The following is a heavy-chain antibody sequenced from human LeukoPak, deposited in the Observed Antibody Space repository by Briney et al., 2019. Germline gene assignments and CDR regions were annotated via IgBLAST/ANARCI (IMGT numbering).Heavy chain of an antibody. CDR1: GYTFIRYG. D-gene: IGHD2-15*01. Sequence: ASVKVSCKASGYTFIRYGISWVRQAPGQGLEWMGWISANNGDTNSAQKFQGRVTMTTDTSTSTAYMELRSLRSDDTAVYYCVRDFFHGHCAGLSCFLLDYWGQGSLVTVSS. J-gene: IGHJ4*02. CDR3: VRDFFHGHCAGLSCFLLDY. V-gene: IGHV1-18*01. CDR2: ISANNGDT.